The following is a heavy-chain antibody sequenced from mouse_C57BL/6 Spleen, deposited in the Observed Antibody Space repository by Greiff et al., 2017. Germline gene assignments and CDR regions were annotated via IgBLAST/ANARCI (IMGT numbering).Heavy chain of an antibody. J-gene: IGHJ2*01. CDR3: ARDYGSRFDY. CDR2: ISSGSSTI. D-gene: IGHD1-1*01. CDR1: GFTFSDYG. V-gene: IGHV5-17*01. Sequence: EVQVVESGGGLVKPGGSLKLSCAASGFTFSDYGMHWVRQAPEKGLEWVAYISSGSSTIYYADTVKGRFTISRDNAKNTLFLQMTSLRSEETAMYYCARDYGSRFDYWGQGTTLTVSS.